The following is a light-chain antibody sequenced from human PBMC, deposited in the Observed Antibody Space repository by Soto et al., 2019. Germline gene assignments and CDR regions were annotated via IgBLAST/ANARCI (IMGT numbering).Light chain of an antibody. CDR2: GVS. CDR3: SSFTTGTTRCV. Sequence: QSALTQPASVSGSPGQSITISCTGTSSDVGSHDYVSWYQQYPGKAPKLVIFGVSNRPSSVSSRISGSKSGNTASLTISGLQVEDEADYYCSSFTTGTTRCVFCGGTK. V-gene: IGLV2-14*01. J-gene: IGLJ3*02. CDR1: SSDVGSHDY.